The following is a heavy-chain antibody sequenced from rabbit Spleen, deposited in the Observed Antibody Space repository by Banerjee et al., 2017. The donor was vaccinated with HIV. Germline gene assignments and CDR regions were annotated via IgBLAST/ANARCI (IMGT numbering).Heavy chain of an antibody. J-gene: IGHJ6*01. CDR3: ARVFLGNYYGMDL. V-gene: IGHV1S69*01. Sequence: QSVEESGGRLVTPGTPLTLTCTLSGFSLSKYTMIWVRQAPGEGLEWIGIINSATTAYASWAKGRFTISKTSTTVDLKITSPTTEDSATYFCARVFLGNYYGMDLWGPGTLVTVS. CDR2: INSATT. CDR1: GFSLSKYT. D-gene: IGHD4-2*01.